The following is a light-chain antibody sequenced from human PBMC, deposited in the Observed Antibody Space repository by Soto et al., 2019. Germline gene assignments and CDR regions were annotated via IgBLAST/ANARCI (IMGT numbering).Light chain of an antibody. J-gene: IGLJ1*01. CDR2: DDT. Sequence: SYELTQPPSVSVAPGQTARMTCGGNNIGGKSVHWYQQRPGQAPALVVYDDTDRPSGIPERFSGSNSGNTATLTISRVEAGDEADYYCRVWDSGSVDVFGTGTKVTAL. CDR3: RVWDSGSVDV. CDR1: NIGGKS. V-gene: IGLV3-21*02.